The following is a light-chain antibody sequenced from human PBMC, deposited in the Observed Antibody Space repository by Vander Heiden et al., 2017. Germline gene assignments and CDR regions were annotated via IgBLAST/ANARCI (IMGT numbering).Light chain of an antibody. CDR1: SGHSNFA. V-gene: IGLV4-69*01. J-gene: IGLJ3*02. Sequence: QLVLTQSPSASASLGASVKLTCTRSSGHSNFAIAWHQQQPEKGPRYLMKLKSDGSHSKGDGIPDRFSGSSSGAERYLTSSSLQSEDEADYYCQTWNTGIQVFGGGTKLTGL. CDR2: LKSDGSH. CDR3: QTWNTGIQV.